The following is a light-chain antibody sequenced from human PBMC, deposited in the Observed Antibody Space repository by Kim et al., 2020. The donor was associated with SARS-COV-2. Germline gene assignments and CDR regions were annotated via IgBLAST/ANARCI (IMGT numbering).Light chain of an antibody. CDR3: QQSYSTPPMYT. J-gene: IGKJ2*01. CDR1: QSISSH. V-gene: IGKV1-39*01. Sequence: DIQMTQSPSSLSASVGDRVTITCRASQSISSHLNWYQQKPGKAPKLLIYAASSLQSGVPSRFSGSGSGTDFTLTISSLQPEDFATYYCQQSYSTPPMYTFGQGTKLEI. CDR2: AAS.